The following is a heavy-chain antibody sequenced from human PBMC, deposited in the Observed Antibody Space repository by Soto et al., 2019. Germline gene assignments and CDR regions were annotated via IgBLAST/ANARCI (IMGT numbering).Heavy chain of an antibody. CDR1: GFTLRDYW. V-gene: IGHV3-7*01. Sequence: EVQLVESGGALVQPGGSLRLSCATSGFTLRDYWMSWVRQAPGKRLEWVANIKQDGSEKEYVDSVQGPFTISSDNAENSVRLSMNRLRVEATAVYYCAREGGGGFDSWGQGTLVTVSS. D-gene: IGHD3-16*01. CDR2: IKQDGSEK. CDR3: AREGGGGFDS. J-gene: IGHJ4*02.